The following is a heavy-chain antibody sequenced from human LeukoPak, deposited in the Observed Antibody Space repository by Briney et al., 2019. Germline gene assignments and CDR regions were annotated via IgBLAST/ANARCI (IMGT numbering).Heavy chain of an antibody. Sequence: SETLSLTCTVSGGSISSYYWSWIRQPPGKGLEWIGYIYYSGSTNYNPYLKSRVSISVDTSKNQFSLKLGSVTAADTAVYYCARRMPAGTVDYWGQGTLVTVSS. J-gene: IGHJ4*02. CDR1: GGSISSYY. CDR3: ARRMPAGTVDY. CDR2: IYYSGST. V-gene: IGHV4-59*01. D-gene: IGHD6-19*01.